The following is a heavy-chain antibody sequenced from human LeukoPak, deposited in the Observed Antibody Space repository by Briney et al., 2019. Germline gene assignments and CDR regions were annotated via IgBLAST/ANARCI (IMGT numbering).Heavy chain of an antibody. Sequence: GGSLRLSCEASQFNTFSTYWMHWVRQAPGKGLVWVSRINSDGSSTSYADSVKGRFTISRDNAKNSLYLQMNSLRAEDTAVYYCAGGGDYWGQGTLVTVSS. CDR1: QFNTFSTYW. V-gene: IGHV3-74*01. CDR2: INSDGSST. CDR3: AGGGDY. J-gene: IGHJ4*02.